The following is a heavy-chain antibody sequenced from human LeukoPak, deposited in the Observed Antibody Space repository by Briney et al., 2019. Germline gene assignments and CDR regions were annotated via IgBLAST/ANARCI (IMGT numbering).Heavy chain of an antibody. V-gene: IGHV3-23*01. CDR2: ISGSGGST. CDR1: GFTFSSSA. J-gene: IGHJ3*02. Sequence: PGGSLRLSCAGSGFTFSSSAMTWVRPAPGKGLEWVSVISGSGGSTYYADSVKGRFTISRDNSKNTLFLQMNSLRVEDTAVYYCAKGRNWNRNAFDIWGQGTMLTVSS. CDR3: AKGRNWNRNAFDI. D-gene: IGHD1-1*01.